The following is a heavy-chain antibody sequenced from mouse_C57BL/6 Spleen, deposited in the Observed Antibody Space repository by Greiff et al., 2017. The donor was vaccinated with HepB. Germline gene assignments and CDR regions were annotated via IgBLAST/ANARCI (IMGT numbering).Heavy chain of an antibody. CDR1: GYTFTSYW. CDR3: ARRTTVASYYFDY. CDR2: IDPSDSYT. D-gene: IGHD1-1*01. Sequence: QVQLQQPGAELVMPGASVKLSCKASGYTFTSYWMHWVKQRPGQGLEWIGEIDPSDSYTNYNQKFKGKSTLTVDKSSSTAYMQRSSLTSEDSAVYYCARRTTVASYYFDYWGQGTTLTVSS. V-gene: IGHV1-69*01. J-gene: IGHJ2*01.